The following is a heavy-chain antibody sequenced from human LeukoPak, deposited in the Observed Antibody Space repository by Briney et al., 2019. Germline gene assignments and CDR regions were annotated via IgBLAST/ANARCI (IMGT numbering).Heavy chain of an antibody. CDR1: GFTFSSYA. D-gene: IGHD3-3*01. CDR3: AKGVNDFWSGYDY. Sequence: SGRSLRLSCAASGFTFSSYAMHWVRRAPGKGLEWVSAISGSGGSTYYADSVKGRFTISRDNSKNTLYLQMNSLRAEDTAVYYCAKGVNDFWSGYDYWGQGTLVTVSS. J-gene: IGHJ4*02. V-gene: IGHV3-23*01. CDR2: ISGSGGST.